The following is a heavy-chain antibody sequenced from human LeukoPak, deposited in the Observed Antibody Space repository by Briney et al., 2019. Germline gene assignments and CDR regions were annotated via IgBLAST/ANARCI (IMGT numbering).Heavy chain of an antibody. CDR1: GFTFSSYA. Sequence: GGSLRLSCAASGFTFSSYAMSWVRQAPGKGLEWVSAISGSGGSTYYADSVKGRFTISRDNSKNTLYLQMNSLRAEDTAVYYCAKRMDFYASGTELSFDYWGQGTLVTVSS. V-gene: IGHV3-23*01. CDR3: AKRMDFYASGTELSFDY. J-gene: IGHJ4*02. CDR2: ISGSGGST. D-gene: IGHD2/OR15-2a*01.